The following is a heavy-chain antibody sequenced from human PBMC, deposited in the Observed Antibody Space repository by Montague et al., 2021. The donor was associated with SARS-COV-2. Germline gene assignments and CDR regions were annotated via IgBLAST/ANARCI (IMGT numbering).Heavy chain of an antibody. D-gene: IGHD3-3*01. CDR3: ASGKYYVFWSGDYSHDYVSGMDV. J-gene: IGHJ6*02. CDR1: GCSIGSYY. V-gene: IGHV4-4*07. CDR2: IHTGGST. Sequence: SETLSLTCSVTGCSIGSYYWSWMRQSAGKGRQWIVRIHTGGSTXXXPSXXXRLTTLADTPKNQFSLKLRTVTAADTAVYYCASGKYYVFWSGDYSHDYVSGMDVWGQGTTVTVSS.